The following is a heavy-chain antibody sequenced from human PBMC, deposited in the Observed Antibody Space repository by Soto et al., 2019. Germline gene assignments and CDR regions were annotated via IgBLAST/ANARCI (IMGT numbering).Heavy chain of an antibody. CDR2: SKNKADSYTT. D-gene: IGHD3-10*01. J-gene: IGHJ3*02. V-gene: IGHV3-72*01. CDR1: GFTFSDHY. Sequence: GGSLRLSCAASGFTFSDHYMDWVRQAPGKGLEWVGRSKNKADSYTTYSPSFQGQVTISADKSIKTAYLQWSSVKASDTAMYYCVGSYYYGSRSYYQVRAFDIWGQGTTVTVSS. CDR3: VGSYYYGSRSYYQVRAFDI.